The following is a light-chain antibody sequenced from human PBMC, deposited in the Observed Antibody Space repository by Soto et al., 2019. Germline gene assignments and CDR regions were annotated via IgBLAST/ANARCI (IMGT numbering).Light chain of an antibody. CDR2: AAS. CDR3: QQSYSTPRT. J-gene: IGKJ1*01. CDR1: QSISSY. Sequence: DIQMTQSPSSLSASVGDRGTITCRASQSISSYLNWYQQKPGKAPQLLIYAASSLKTGVPSRFSGSGSGKDFTLTISSLQPEDFATYYCQQSYSTPRTFGQGTKVEIK. V-gene: IGKV1-39*01.